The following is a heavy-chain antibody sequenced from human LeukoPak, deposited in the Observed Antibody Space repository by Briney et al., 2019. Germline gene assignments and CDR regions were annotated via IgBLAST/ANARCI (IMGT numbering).Heavy chain of an antibody. V-gene: IGHV1-69*06. CDR3: AATTGYSSGWLVY. CDR2: IIPIFGTA. Sequence: ASVKVSCKASGGTFSSYAISWVRQAPGQGLEWMGGIIPIFGTANYAQKFQGRVTMTEDTSTDTAYMELSSLRSEDTAVYYCAATTGYSSGWLVYWGQGTLVTVSS. D-gene: IGHD6-19*01. CDR1: GGTFSSYA. J-gene: IGHJ4*02.